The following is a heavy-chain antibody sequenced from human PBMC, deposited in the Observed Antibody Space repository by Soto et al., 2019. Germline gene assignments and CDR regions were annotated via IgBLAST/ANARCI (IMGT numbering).Heavy chain of an antibody. CDR2: IIPILGIA. Sequence: SVKVSCKASGGTFSSYTISWVRQAPGQGLEWKGRIIPILGIANYAQKFQGRVTITADKSTSTAYMELSSLRSEDTAVYYCARDGAGYCSSTSCTRPDYYYYMDVWGKGTTVTVSS. CDR3: ARDGAGYCSSTSCTRPDYYYYMDV. CDR1: GGTFSSYT. D-gene: IGHD2-2*01. V-gene: IGHV1-69*04. J-gene: IGHJ6*03.